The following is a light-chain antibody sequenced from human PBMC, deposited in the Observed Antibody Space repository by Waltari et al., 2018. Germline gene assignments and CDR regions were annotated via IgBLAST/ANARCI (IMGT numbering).Light chain of an antibody. CDR1: QSVSGPD. CDR2: GAS. CDR3: QQYGNAPLT. J-gene: IGKJ4*01. V-gene: IGKV3-20*01. Sequence: EIVLTQSPGTLSLSPGERGTLPCRASQSVSGPDLAWYQQRPGQAPRLLIYGASTRATGIPDRFSGSGSGTEFTLTITRLEPEDFAVYYCQQYGNAPLTFGGGTKVEIK.